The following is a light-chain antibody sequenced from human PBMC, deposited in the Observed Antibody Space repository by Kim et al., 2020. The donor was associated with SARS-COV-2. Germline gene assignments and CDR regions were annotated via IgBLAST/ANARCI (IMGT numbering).Light chain of an antibody. V-gene: IGLV3-1*01. CDR2: QDS. Sequence: SYELTQPPSVSVSPGQTASITCSGDKLGDKYACWYQQKPGQSPVLVIYQDSKRPSGIPERFSGSNSGNTATLTISGTQAMDEADYYCQAWASSTAFYVFGTGTKVTVL. CDR1: KLGDKY. CDR3: QAWASSTAFYV. J-gene: IGLJ1*01.